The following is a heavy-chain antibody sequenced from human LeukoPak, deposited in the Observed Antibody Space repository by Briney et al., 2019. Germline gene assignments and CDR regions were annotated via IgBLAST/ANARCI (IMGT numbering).Heavy chain of an antibody. D-gene: IGHD6-13*01. CDR2: IIPILGIA. CDR1: GGTFSSYA. Sequence: SVKVSCKASGGTFSSYAISWVRQAPGQGLEWMGRIIPILGIANYAQKFQGRVTITADKSTSTAYMELSSLRSEDTAVYYCARDWGSDIWAAAGSGFKYWGQGTLVTVSS. CDR3: ARDWGSDIWAAAGSGFKY. V-gene: IGHV1-69*04. J-gene: IGHJ4*02.